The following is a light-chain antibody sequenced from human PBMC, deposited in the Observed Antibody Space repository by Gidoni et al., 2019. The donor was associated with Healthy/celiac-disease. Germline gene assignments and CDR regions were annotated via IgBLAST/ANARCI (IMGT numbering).Light chain of an antibody. CDR2: WAS. CDR3: QQYYSTPWT. CDR1: QSVLYSSNNKNY. J-gene: IGKJ1*01. V-gene: IGKV4-1*01. Sequence: DIVMTQSPDSLDVSLGERATINCKSSQSVLYSSNNKNYLAWYQQKPGQPPKLLIYWASTRESGVPDRFSGSGSGTDFTLTISSLQAEDVAVYYCQQYYSTPWTFGQRTKVEIK.